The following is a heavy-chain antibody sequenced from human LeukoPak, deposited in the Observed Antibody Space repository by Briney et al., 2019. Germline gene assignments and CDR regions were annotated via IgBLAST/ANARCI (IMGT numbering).Heavy chain of an antibody. J-gene: IGHJ6*03. Sequence: SETLSLTCIVSGYSISTDYYWGWIRQPPGKGLEWIGSISHSGNTYYNPSLRSRVTISVDTSKNQFSLKLSSVTAADTAVYYCARAIRDFRGAATVYYYFYYMDVWGKGTTVTVSS. V-gene: IGHV4-38-2*02. CDR1: GYSISTDYY. D-gene: IGHD3-10*01. CDR2: ISHSGNT. CDR3: ARAIRDFRGAATVYYYFYYMDV.